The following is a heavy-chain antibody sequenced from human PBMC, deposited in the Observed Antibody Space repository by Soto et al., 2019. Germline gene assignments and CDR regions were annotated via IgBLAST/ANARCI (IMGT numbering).Heavy chain of an antibody. D-gene: IGHD5-12*01. V-gene: IGHV4-34*01. J-gene: IGHJ4*02. CDR2: INHSGST. CDR3: AREVATPFDY. Sequence: KPSETLSLTCAVYGGSFSGYYWSWIRQPPGKGLEWIGEINHSGSTNYNPSLKSRVTISVDTSKNQFSLKLSSVTAAETAVYYCAREVATPFDYWGQGTLVTVSS. CDR1: GGSFSGYY.